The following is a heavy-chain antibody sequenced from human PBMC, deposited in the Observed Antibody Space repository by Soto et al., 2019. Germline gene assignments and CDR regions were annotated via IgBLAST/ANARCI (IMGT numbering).Heavy chain of an antibody. CDR1: GFTFSSYG. D-gene: IGHD3-10*01. CDR3: AKALPRGVARRSFDY. Sequence: HPGGSLRLSCAASGFTFSSYGMHWVRQAPGKGLEWVAVISYDGSNKYYADSVKGRFTISRDNSKNTLYLQMNSLRAEDTAVYYCAKALPRGVARRSFDYRGQGSPVIV. CDR2: ISYDGSNK. V-gene: IGHV3-30*18. J-gene: IGHJ4*02.